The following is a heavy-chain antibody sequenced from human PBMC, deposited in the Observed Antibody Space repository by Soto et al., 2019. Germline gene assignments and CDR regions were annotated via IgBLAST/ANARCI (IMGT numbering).Heavy chain of an antibody. V-gene: IGHV1-18*01. CDR1: GYTFTSYG. D-gene: IGHD1-26*01. CDR2: ISAYNGNT. CDR3: ARDRRIVGPTYVDY. J-gene: IGHJ4*02. Sequence: QVQLVQSGAEVKKPGASVKVSCKASGYTFTSYGISWVRQAPGQGLEWMGWISAYNGNTNYAQKLQGRVTMTTDTSTSTAYMQLRNLRSDDAAVYYCARDRRIVGPTYVDYWGQGTLVTVSS.